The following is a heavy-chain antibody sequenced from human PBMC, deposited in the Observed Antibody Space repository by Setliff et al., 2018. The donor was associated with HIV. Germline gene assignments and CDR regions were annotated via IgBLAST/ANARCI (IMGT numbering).Heavy chain of an antibody. CDR1: GGTIGSGCYY. J-gene: IGHJ4*02. CDR3: MRGRSITIFGVAYFDF. V-gene: IGHV4-61*02. D-gene: IGHD3-3*01. Sequence: SETLSLTCTVSGGTIGSGCYYWSWIRQPAGKGLEWIGLIYGSGSTNYNPSLKSRVTISVDMSNNQFSLKVTSGTAADTAVYYCMRGRSITIFGVAYFDFWGQGTQVTVSS. CDR2: IYGSGST.